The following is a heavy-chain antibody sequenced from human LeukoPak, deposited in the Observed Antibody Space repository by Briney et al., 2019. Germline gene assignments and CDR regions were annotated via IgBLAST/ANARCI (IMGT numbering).Heavy chain of an antibody. CDR2: IYYSGST. V-gene: IGHV4-59*01. J-gene: IGHJ4*02. D-gene: IGHD6-13*01. Sequence: SETLSLTCTVSGGSISRNYWNWIRQSPGKGLEWIGHIYYSGSTNYNPSLKSRVTISVDTSKNQFTLKLSSVTAADTAVYYCARDLGVYGNFDYWGQGTLVTVSS. CDR1: GGSISRNY. CDR3: ARDLGVYGNFDY.